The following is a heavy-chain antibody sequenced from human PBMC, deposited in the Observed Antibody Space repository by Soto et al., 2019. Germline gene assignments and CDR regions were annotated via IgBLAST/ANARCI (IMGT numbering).Heavy chain of an antibody. CDR3: ARDLSAGSYYDFDY. J-gene: IGHJ4*02. Sequence: EVQLVESGGGLVQPGRSLRLSCAASGFTFDDYAMHWVRQAPGKGLEWVSGISWNSGSIGYADSVKGRFTISRDNAKNSLYLQMNSLRAEDTAVYYCARDLSAGSYYDFDYWGQGTLVTVSS. V-gene: IGHV3-9*01. CDR2: ISWNSGSI. D-gene: IGHD1-26*01. CDR1: GFTFDDYA.